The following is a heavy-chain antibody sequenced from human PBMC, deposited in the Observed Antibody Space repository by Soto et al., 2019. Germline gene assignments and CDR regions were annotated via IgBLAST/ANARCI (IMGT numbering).Heavy chain of an antibody. J-gene: IGHJ4*02. CDR3: ARSDLYDFWSGYCLDY. D-gene: IGHD3-3*01. CDR1: GGSVSSGSYC. CDR2: IYYSGST. V-gene: IGHV4-61*01. Sequence: PSETLSLTWTVSGGSVSSGSYCRSWIRQPPGKGLEWIGYIYYSGSTNYNPSLKSRVTISVDTSKNQFSLKLSSVTAADTAVYYCARSDLYDFWSGYCLDYWGQGTLVTVSS.